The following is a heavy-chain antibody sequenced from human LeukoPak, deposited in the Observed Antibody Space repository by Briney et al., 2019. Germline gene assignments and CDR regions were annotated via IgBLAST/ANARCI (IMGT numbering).Heavy chain of an antibody. CDR3: AREGPGEQQLVPSYFDY. Sequence: GGSLRLSCAASGFTFSSYAMHWVRQAPGKGLEWVAVISYDGSNKYYADSVKGRFTISRDNSKNTLCLQMNSLRAEDTAVYYCAREGPGEQQLVPSYFDYWGQGTLVTVSS. CDR2: ISYDGSNK. D-gene: IGHD6-13*01. CDR1: GFTFSSYA. V-gene: IGHV3-30-3*01. J-gene: IGHJ4*02.